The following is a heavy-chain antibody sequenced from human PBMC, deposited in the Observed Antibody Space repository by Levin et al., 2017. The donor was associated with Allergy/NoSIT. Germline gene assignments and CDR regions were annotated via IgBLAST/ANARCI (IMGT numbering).Heavy chain of an antibody. D-gene: IGHD3-10*01. J-gene: IGHJ4*02. CDR3: ARGFMVQGVLYYFDY. Sequence: SETLSLTCTVSGGSISSGGYYWSWIRQHPGKGLEWIGYIYYSGSTYYNPSLKSRVTISVDTSKNQFSLKLSSVTAADTAVYYCARGFMVQGVLYYFDYWGQGTLVTVSS. CDR2: IYYSGST. V-gene: IGHV4-31*03. CDR1: GGSISSGGYY.